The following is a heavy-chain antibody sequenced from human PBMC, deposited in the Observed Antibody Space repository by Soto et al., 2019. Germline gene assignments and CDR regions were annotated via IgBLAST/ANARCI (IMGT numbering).Heavy chain of an antibody. D-gene: IGHD3-10*01. V-gene: IGHV4-34*01. CDR1: GGSFSGYY. J-gene: IGHJ5*02. CDR3: ARGGPRITMVREGWFDP. Sequence: QVQLQQWGAGLLKPSETLSLTCAVYGGSFSGYYWSWIRQPPGKGLEWIGEINHSGSTNYNPSLKSRVTISVDTSKNQFSLKLSSVTAADTAVYYCARGGPRITMVREGWFDPWGQGTLVTVSS. CDR2: INHSGST.